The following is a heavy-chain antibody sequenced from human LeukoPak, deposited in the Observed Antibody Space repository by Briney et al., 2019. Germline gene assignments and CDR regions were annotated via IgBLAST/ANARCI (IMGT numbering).Heavy chain of an antibody. CDR1: GGSISSYY. V-gene: IGHV4-59*01. J-gene: IGHJ4*02. CDR3: ARNAGYFDY. Sequence: SETLSLTCTVSGGSISSYYWSWIRQPPGKGLEWIGYIYYSGSTNYNPSLKSRVTISVDTSKDQFSLKLSSVTAADTAVYYCARNAGYFDYWGQGTLVTVSS. CDR2: IYYSGST.